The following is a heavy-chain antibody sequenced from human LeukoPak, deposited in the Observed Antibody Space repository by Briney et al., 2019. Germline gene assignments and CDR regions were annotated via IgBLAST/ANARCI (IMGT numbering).Heavy chain of an antibody. V-gene: IGHV3-23*01. J-gene: IGHJ6*02. Sequence: GGSLRLSCAASGFTFSSYAMSWVRQAPGKGLEWVSAISGSGGSTYYADSVKGRFTISRDNSKNTLYLQMNSLRAEDTAVYYCAKGSRAGYCSGGSRYPYGMDVWGQGTTVTVSS. CDR1: GFTFSSYA. CDR2: ISGSGGST. CDR3: AKGSRAGYCSGGSRYPYGMDV. D-gene: IGHD2-15*01.